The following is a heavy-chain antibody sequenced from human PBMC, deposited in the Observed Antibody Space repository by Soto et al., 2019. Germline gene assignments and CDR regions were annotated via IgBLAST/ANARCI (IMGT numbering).Heavy chain of an antibody. Sequence: EVQLVESGGGLVKPGGSLRLSCAASGFTFSNAWMSWVRQAPGKGLEWVGRIKSKTDGGTTDYAAPVKGRFTISRDDSKNSLYLQMNSLKTEDTAVYYCTTGSWELLFEGAFDIWGQGTMVTVSS. CDR3: TTGSWELLFEGAFDI. D-gene: IGHD1-26*01. V-gene: IGHV3-15*01. CDR2: IKSKTDGGTT. J-gene: IGHJ3*02. CDR1: GFTFSNAW.